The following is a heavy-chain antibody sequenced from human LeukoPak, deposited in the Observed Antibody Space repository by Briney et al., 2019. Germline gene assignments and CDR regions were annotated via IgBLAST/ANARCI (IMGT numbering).Heavy chain of an antibody. CDR1: GYTFTRYY. J-gene: IGHJ5*02. D-gene: IGHD6-6*01. Sequence: GASVKVSCKASGYTFTRYYMHWVRQAPGQGLEWMGIINPSGGSTNYAQKFQGRVTMTRDTSTSTVYMELSSLRSEDTAVYYCARDAPGHRVLGSSSSYDAWFDPWGQGTLVTVSS. V-gene: IGHV1-46*01. CDR2: INPSGGST. CDR3: ARDAPGHRVLGSSSSYDAWFDP.